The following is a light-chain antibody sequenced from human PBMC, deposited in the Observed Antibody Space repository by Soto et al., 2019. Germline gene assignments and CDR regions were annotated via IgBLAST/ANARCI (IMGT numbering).Light chain of an antibody. CDR3: QHYGETPIT. J-gene: IGKJ5*01. Sequence: EIVLTQSPGTLSLSPGGRATLSCRASQSVSRRLAWYQHRPGQSPRLLISGASMRASGVPVRFSGSGSGTDSTLTISRLEPEDFAVYYCQHYGETPITFGLGTRLEN. V-gene: IGKV3-20*01. CDR1: QSVSRR. CDR2: GAS.